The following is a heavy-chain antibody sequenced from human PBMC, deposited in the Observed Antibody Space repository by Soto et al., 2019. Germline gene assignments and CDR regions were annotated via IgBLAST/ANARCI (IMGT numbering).Heavy chain of an antibody. CDR2: IYSGGST. J-gene: IGHJ4*02. D-gene: IGHD3-3*01. V-gene: IGHV3-53*02. CDR1: GFTVSSNY. Sequence: EVQLVETGGGLIQPGGSLRLSCAASGFTVSSNYMSWVRQAPGKGLEWVSVIYSGGSTYYADSVKGRFTISRDNSKNTLYLQMNGLRAEDTAVYYCGREGVGEWLFTFDYWGQGTLVTVSS. CDR3: GREGVGEWLFTFDY.